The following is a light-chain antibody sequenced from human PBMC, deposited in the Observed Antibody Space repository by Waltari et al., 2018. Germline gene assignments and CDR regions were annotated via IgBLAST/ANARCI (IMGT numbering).Light chain of an antibody. CDR3: QTWDSNIFV. V-gene: IGLV3-1*01. Sequence: SFELTQPSSVSVSPGPPATIACSGTHLASKWTSWYQQKAGQSPVLVIYADSERPSGVPGRFSAARSGDTVTLNISGTQDLDEADYYCQTWDSNIFVFGPGTKVTVL. CDR1: HLASKW. J-gene: IGLJ1*01. CDR2: ADS.